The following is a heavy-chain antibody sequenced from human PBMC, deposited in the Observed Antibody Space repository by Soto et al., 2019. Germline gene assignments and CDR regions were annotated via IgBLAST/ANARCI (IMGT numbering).Heavy chain of an antibody. J-gene: IGHJ6*02. Sequence: VGCSDPGYTLPGYSIALALQVPGQGLEWMGWINPNSGGTNYAQNLQGRVTMTRDTSITTAYMELGSLRSDDTAVYYCARSIAVALYGMDVWGQGTKVTVSS. CDR3: ARSIAVALYGMDV. CDR1: GYTLPGYS. D-gene: IGHD6-19*01. V-gene: IGHV1-2*02. CDR2: INPNSGGT.